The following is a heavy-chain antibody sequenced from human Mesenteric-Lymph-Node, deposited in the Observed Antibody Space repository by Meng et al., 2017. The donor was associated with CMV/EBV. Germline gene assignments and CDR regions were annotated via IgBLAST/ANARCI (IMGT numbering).Heavy chain of an antibody. D-gene: IGHD2-15*01. CDR1: GFTFDDYG. CDR3: ALIASGGY. Sequence: GESLKISCAASGFTFDDYGMSWVRQAPGKGLEWVSGINGDGSDTTYADSVKGRFTISRDNAKNTLYLQMNSLRAEDTAVYYCALIASGGYWGQGTLVTVSS. V-gene: IGHV3-20*04. J-gene: IGHJ4*02. CDR2: INGDGSDT.